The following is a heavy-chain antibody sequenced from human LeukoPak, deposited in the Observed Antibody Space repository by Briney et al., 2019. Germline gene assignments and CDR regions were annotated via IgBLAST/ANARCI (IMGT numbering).Heavy chain of an antibody. CDR1: VGTFSSYA. V-gene: IGHV1-69*04. D-gene: IGHD6-19*01. CDR3: ARDPSSGWSEPDY. Sequence: SVKVSCKASVGTFSSYAISWVRQAPGQGLEWMGRIIPILGIANYAQKFQGRVTITADKSTSTAYMELSSLRSEDTAVYYCARDPSSGWSEPDYWGQGTLVTVSS. CDR2: IIPILGIA. J-gene: IGHJ4*02.